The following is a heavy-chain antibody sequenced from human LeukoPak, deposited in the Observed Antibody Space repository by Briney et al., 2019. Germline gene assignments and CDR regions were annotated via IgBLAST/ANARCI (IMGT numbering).Heavy chain of an antibody. J-gene: IGHJ4*02. CDR3: GRGPGYRSDY. CDR2: INQDGSEK. Sequence: GGSLRLSCAASGLSFNTYWMTWVRQSPGKGLEWVANINQDGSEKNYVGSVKGRFTISRDSAKKSLYLQMNSLRAEDTAVYYCGRGPGYRSDYWGQGTLVTVSS. D-gene: IGHD5-12*01. CDR1: GLSFNTYW. V-gene: IGHV3-7*05.